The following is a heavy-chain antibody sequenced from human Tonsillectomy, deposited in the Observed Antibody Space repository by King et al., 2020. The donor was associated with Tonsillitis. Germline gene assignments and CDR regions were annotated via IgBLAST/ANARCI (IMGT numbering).Heavy chain of an antibody. J-gene: IGHJ5*02. V-gene: IGHV1-69*01. CDR3: ARVPLEGHVWAPYWFDP. Sequence: VQLVESGAEVKKPGSSVKVSCMASGGTSGNYAITWVRQAPGQGLEWMGGIIPIFGTASYSQKFQGRVTITADASTTTTYMELSSLRSEDTAVYYCARVPLEGHVWAPYWFDPWGQGTLVTVSS. D-gene: IGHD3-16*01. CDR1: GGTSGNYA. CDR2: IIPIFGTA.